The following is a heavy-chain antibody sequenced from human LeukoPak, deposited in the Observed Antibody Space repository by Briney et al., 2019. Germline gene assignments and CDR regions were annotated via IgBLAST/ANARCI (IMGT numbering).Heavy chain of an antibody. J-gene: IGHJ4*02. CDR2: IFNSGST. CDR1: GGSVSSSSYY. V-gene: IGHV4-39*01. Sequence: SETLSLTCTVSGGSVSSSSYYWGWIRQPPGKGLEWVGCIFNSGSTYYDPSLKSRVTISVDTSKNQVSLKVNSVTAADTAVYYCARRGSSGRSFDYWGQGTLVIVSS. D-gene: IGHD6-25*01. CDR3: ARRGSSGRSFDY.